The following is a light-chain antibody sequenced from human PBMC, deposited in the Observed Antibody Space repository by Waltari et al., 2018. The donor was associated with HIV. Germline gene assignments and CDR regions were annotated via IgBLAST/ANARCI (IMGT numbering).Light chain of an antibody. Sequence: QSVLTQPPSASGTPGQRVTISCSGSSSTIGSNTVNWYQQLPGTAPKLLIYRNNQRPSGVPDRFSGSKSGTSAALAISGLQSEDEADYYCAAWVDSLNGPVFGGGTKLTVL. J-gene: IGLJ2*01. CDR3: AAWVDSLNGPV. CDR2: RNN. CDR1: SSTIGSNT. V-gene: IGLV1-44*01.